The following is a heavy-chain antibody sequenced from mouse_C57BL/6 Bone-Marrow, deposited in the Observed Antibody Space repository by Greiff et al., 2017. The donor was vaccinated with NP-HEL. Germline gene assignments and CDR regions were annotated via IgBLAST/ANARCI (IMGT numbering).Heavy chain of an antibody. D-gene: IGHD2-2*01. V-gene: IGHV1-4*01. CDR3: ASPGLYYYARDF. CDR1: GYTFTSYT. CDR2: INPSSGYT. J-gene: IGHJ4*01. Sequence: QVQLKESGAELARPGALVKMSCKASGYTFTSYTMHWVKQRPGQGLEWIGYINPSSGYTKYNQKLKDKATLKADKSYSTAYMQLSSLTSEYSAVYDCASPGLYYYARDFWGQGPSVTVSS.